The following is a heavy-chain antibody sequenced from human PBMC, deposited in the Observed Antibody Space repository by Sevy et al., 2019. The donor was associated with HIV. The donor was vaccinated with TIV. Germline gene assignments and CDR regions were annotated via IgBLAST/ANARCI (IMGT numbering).Heavy chain of an antibody. CDR1: GFTFSDYY. CDR3: ASQSGWYSAFDI. D-gene: IGHD6-19*01. V-gene: IGHV3-11*01. Sequence: GGSLRLSCAASGFTFSDYYMSWIRQTPGKGLEWVSYISSSGSTIYYADSVKGRFTISRDNAKNSLYLQMNSLRAEDTAVYYCASQSGWYSAFDIWGQGTMVTVSS. J-gene: IGHJ3*02. CDR2: ISSSGSTI.